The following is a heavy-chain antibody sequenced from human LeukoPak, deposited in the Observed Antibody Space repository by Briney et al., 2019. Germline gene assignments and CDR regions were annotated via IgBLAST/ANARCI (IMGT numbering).Heavy chain of an antibody. CDR1: GYTFTSYA. CDR2: INTNTGNP. J-gene: IGHJ6*03. Sequence: ASVKVSCKASGYTFTSYAMNWVRQAPGQGLEWMGWINTNTGNPTYAQGFTGRFVFSLDTSVSTAYLQISSLKAEDTAVYYCARADIVVVPAANYYYYYMDVWGKGTTVTVSS. V-gene: IGHV7-4-1*02. D-gene: IGHD2-2*01. CDR3: ARADIVVVPAANYYYYYMDV.